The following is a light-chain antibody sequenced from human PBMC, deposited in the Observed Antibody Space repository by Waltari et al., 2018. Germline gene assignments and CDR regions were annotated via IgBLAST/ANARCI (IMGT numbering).Light chain of an antibody. Sequence: QSVLTQPPSVSGAPGQRVTISCTGGSPTRGTGYVVHWYQQLPGTAPKLLIYTNIYRPSGVPDRFSGSKSGTSASLIIAGLQAEDAADYYCQSFDISLNGAVFGAGTKVTVL. J-gene: IGLJ1*01. CDR3: QSFDISLNGAV. V-gene: IGLV1-40*01. CDR2: TNI. CDR1: SPTRGTGYV.